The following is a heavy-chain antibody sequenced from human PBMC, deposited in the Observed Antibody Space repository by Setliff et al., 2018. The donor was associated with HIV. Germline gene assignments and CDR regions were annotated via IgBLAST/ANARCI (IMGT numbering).Heavy chain of an antibody. CDR3: ARLRWVGDLVVVIAQYFDY. Sequence: SETLSLTCTVSGGSISSSSYYWGWIRQPPGKGLEWIGSIYYSGSTYYNPSLKSRVTISVDTSKNQFSLKLSSVTAADTAVYYCARLRWVGDLVVVIAQYFDYWGQGTLVTVSS. CDR2: IYYSGST. CDR1: GGSISSSSYY. J-gene: IGHJ4*02. D-gene: IGHD2-21*01. V-gene: IGHV4-39*01.